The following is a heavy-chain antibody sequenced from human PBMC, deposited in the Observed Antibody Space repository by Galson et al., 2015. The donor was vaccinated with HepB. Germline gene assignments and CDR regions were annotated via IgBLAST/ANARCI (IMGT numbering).Heavy chain of an antibody. CDR1: GFTFSSFR. CDR3: AKTVDYFDL. V-gene: IGHV3-74*01. D-gene: IGHD1-14*01. CDR2: INSDGSIT. Sequence: SLRLSCAASGFTFSSFRMHWVRQAPGKGLVWVSRINSDGSITDYAGSVKARFTVSRDNAKNSLYLQMNSLRAEDTAVYYCAKTVDYFDLWGRGTLVTVSS. J-gene: IGHJ2*01.